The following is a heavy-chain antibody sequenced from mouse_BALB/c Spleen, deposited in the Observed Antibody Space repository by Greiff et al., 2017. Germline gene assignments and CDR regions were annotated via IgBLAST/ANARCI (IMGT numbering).Heavy chain of an antibody. CDR1: GYTFTDYA. CDR2: ISTYYGDA. V-gene: IGHV1S137*01. CDR3: AREGLLSYYFDY. J-gene: IGHJ2*01. Sequence: QVQLQQSGAELVRPGVSVKISCKGSGYTFTDYAMHWVKQSHAKSLEWIGVISTYYGDASYNQKFKGKATMTVDKSSSTAYMELARLTSEDSAIYYCAREGLLSYYFDYWGQGTTLTVSS.